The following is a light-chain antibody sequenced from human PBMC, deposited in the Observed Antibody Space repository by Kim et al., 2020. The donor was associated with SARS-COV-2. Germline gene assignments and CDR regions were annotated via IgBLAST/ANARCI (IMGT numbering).Light chain of an antibody. Sequence: SASGGDRVTITWRASQASRKYVAWYQQRPGKIPKLLIHAVSTLQSGVPSRFSGGGSGTDFTLTIRGLQPEDVATYYCQTYDTVPYNFGQGTKLEI. CDR2: AVS. CDR3: QTYDTVPYN. V-gene: IGKV1-27*01. J-gene: IGKJ2*01. CDR1: QASRKY.